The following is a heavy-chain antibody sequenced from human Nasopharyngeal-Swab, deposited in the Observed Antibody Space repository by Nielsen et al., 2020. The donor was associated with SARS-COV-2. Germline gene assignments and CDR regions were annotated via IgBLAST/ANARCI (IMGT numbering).Heavy chain of an antibody. CDR2: IYYSGST. J-gene: IGHJ4*02. V-gene: IGHV4-31*02. CDR3: AKDRNEWLRDFYFDY. Sequence: PGKGLEWIGYIYYSGSTYYDPSLKSRVTISVDTSKNQFSLKLSSVTAADTAVYYCAKDRNEWLRDFYFDYWGQGTLVTVSS. D-gene: IGHD5-12*01.